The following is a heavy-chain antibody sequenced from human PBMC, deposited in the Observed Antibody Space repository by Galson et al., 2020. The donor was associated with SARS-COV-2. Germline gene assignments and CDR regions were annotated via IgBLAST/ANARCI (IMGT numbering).Heavy chain of an antibody. D-gene: IGHD3-9*01. Sequence: NSGGSLRLSCAASGFTFSSYSMNWVRQAPGKGLEWVSSISSSSSYIYYADSVKGRFTISRDNAKNSLYLQMNSLRAEDTAVYYCARKLNIDWLLPPRYFDYWGQGTLVTVSS. CDR1: GFTFSSYS. V-gene: IGHV3-21*01. CDR2: ISSSSSYI. CDR3: ARKLNIDWLLPPRYFDY. J-gene: IGHJ4*02.